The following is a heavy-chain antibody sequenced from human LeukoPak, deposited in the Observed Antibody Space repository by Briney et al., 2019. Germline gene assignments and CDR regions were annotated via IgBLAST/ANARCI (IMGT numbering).Heavy chain of an antibody. J-gene: IGHJ4*02. CDR2: IYYSGST. CDR3: ASLDEEDGYIPPGFDY. D-gene: IGHD5-24*01. Sequence: PSETLSLTCTVSGGSISSSSYYWGWIRQPPGKGLEWIGSIYYSGSTYYNPSLKSRVTISVDTSKNQFSLKLSSVTAADTAVYYCASLDEEDGYIPPGFDYWGQGTLVTVSS. CDR1: GGSISSSSYY. V-gene: IGHV4-39*01.